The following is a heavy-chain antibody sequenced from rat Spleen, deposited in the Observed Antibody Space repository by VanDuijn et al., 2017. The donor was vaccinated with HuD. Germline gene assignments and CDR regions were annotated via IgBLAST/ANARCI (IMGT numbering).Heavy chain of an antibody. D-gene: IGHD1-1*01. CDR2: MNSSGNT. Sequence: EVQLQESGPGLVKPSQSLSLTCSVTVYSIKSSYRWNWIRKFPGNKLEWMGFMNSSGNTNYNPSLKSRISITRDTSKNQFFLQVNSVTTEDTATYYCARNPYYYSGAGYFDYWGQGVMVTVSS. CDR3: ARNPYYYSGAGYFDY. J-gene: IGHJ2*01. CDR1: VYSIKSSYR. V-gene: IGHV3-3*01.